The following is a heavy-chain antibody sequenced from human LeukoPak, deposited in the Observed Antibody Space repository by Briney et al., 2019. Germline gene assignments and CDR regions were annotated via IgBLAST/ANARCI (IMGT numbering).Heavy chain of an antibody. CDR2: IYVGGTT. D-gene: IGHD4/OR15-4a*01. J-gene: IGHJ4*02. V-gene: IGHV3-53*01. Sequence: GGSLRLSCAASGFTVSSNYMTWVRQAPGKGLEWVSVIYVGGTTYYADSVRGRFTISRDNSKNTLYLQMSSLRAEDTAVYYCARDPDYGDNWGLGTLVIVSS. CDR1: GFTVSSNY. CDR3: ARDPDYGDN.